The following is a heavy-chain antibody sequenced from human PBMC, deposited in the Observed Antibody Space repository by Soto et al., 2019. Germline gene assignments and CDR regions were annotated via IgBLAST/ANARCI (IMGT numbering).Heavy chain of an antibody. CDR1: GCTFTNYG. Sequence: ASVKVSCKTSGCTFTNYGVSWVRQAPGQGLEWMGWISAYNGNTNYAQRFQGRVTMTTDTSTSTAYMELSSLRPDDTAKYYLSREIFRFLGRCRLGDDAFGMWRQGKMVNV. J-gene: IGHJ3*02. CDR2: ISAYNGNT. CDR3: SREIFRFLGRCRLGDDAFGM. D-gene: IGHD4-17*01. V-gene: IGHV1-18*01.